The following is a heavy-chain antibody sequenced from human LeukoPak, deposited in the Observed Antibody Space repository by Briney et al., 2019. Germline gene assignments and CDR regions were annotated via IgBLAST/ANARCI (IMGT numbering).Heavy chain of an antibody. CDR1: GFTSSSYG. Sequence: PGGSLRLSCAASGFTSSSYGMSWVRQAPGKGLEWVSAISGRGGIRYYADSVKGRFTISRDNPKNTVYLQMNSLRGEDTGVYYGAKEGGGYCSSSSCWGVWFDPWGQGTLVTVSS. V-gene: IGHV3-23*01. CDR3: AKEGGGYCSSSSCWGVWFDP. D-gene: IGHD2-2*01. CDR2: ISGRGGIR. J-gene: IGHJ5*02.